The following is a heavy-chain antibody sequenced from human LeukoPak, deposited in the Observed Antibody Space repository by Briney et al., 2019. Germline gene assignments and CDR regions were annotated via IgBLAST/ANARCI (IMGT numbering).Heavy chain of an antibody. J-gene: IGHJ4*02. D-gene: IGHD5-24*01. CDR3: ARGPGYNYVDY. CDR2: INSDGSRT. CDR1: GFTFSRYW. Sequence: PGGSLRLSCAASGFTFSRYWMHWVRQAPGKGLVWVSRINSDGSRTSYADSVKGRFTISRDNAKNALYLQMNSLRAEDTAVYYCARGPGYNYVDYWGQGILVTVSS. V-gene: IGHV3-74*01.